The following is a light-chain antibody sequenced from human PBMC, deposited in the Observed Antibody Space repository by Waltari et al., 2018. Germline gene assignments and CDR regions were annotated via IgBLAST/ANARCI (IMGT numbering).Light chain of an antibody. J-gene: IGKJ1*01. CDR3: QQYFNWPLT. CDR1: ETIYNF. CDR2: GTS. Sequence: IVMTQSPGTLSVSPGQRASLSCRASETIYNFLARYHQKPGQSPRLLLHGTSTRAAGVPARVTGSGSGADFTLTIDSLQSDDFALYFCQQYFNWPLTFGQGTKVEI. V-gene: IGKV3-15*01.